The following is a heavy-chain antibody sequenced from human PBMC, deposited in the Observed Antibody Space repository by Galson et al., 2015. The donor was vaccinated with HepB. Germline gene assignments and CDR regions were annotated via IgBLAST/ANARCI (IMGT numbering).Heavy chain of an antibody. CDR3: ARDPLAGGEDEETIIGYMDV. CDR1: GFTFSSYA. V-gene: IGHV3-30-3*01. Sequence: SLRLSCAASGFTFSSYAMHWVRQAPGEGLEWVAVISYDGSNKYYADSVKGRFTISRDNSKNTLYLQMNSLRAEDTAVYYCARDPLAGGEDEETIIGYMDVWGKGTTVTVSS. CDR2: ISYDGSNK. D-gene: IGHD3-16*01. J-gene: IGHJ6*03.